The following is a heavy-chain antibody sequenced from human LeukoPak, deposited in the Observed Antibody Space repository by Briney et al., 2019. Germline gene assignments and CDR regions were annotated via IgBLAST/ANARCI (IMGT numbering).Heavy chain of an antibody. CDR3: ARSYGSGTYSWYFDL. J-gene: IGHJ2*01. D-gene: IGHD3-10*01. CDR2: IYYSGST. CDR1: GGSISGSSYY. V-gene: IGHV4-39*01. Sequence: SETLSLTCTVSGGSISGSSYYWGWIRQPPGKGLEWIGSIYYSGSTYYNPSLKSRVTISVDTSKNQFSLKLSSVTAADTAVYYCARSYGSGTYSWYFDLWGRGTLVTVSS.